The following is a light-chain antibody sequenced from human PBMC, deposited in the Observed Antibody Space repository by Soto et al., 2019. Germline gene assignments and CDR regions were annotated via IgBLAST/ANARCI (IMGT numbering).Light chain of an antibody. CDR3: SSYADSIDFAV. CDR1: SSDVGWYNY. CDR2: EVS. J-gene: IGLJ2*01. V-gene: IGLV2-8*01. Sequence: QSALTQPPSASGSPGQSVTISCTGTSSDVGWYNYVSWYQQHPGKAPKLMIYEVSKRPSGVPDRFSGSKAGSTASLTVSGLQAEDEADYYCSSYADSIDFAVFGGGTKLTVL.